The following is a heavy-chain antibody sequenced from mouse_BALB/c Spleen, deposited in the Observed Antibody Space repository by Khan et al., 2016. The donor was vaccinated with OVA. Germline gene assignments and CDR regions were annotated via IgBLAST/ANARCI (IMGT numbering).Heavy chain of an antibody. V-gene: IGHV2-2*02. CDR1: GFSFNNYS. D-gene: IGHD2-4*01. CDR2: IWSAGST. Sequence: QVQLQQSGPGLVQPSQSLSITCTVSGFSFNNYSVHWVRQSPGKGLEWLGVIWSAGSTDYNAAFISRLTISKDNSRSQVFFKMTRLQLNDTAIYSCARRGYEYGREALVAYWGQGTLVTVSA. CDR3: ARRGYEYGREALVAY. J-gene: IGHJ3*01.